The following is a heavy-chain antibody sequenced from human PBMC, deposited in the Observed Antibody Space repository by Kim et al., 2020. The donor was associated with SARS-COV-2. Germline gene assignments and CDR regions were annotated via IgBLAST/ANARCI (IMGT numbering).Heavy chain of an antibody. D-gene: IGHD3-10*01. CDR3: ARGQRLGFGELLFSAMGFDP. Sequence: ASVKVSCKASGYTFTSYGISWVRQAPGQGLEWMGWISAYNGNTNYAQKLQGRVTMTTDTSTSTAYMELRSLRSDDTAAYYCARGQRLGFGELLFSAMGFDPWGQGTLVTVSS. V-gene: IGHV1-18*04. CDR1: GYTFTSYG. CDR2: ISAYNGNT. J-gene: IGHJ5*02.